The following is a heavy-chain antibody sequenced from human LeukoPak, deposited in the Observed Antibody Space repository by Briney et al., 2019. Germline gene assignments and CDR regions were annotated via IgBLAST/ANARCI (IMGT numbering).Heavy chain of an antibody. J-gene: IGHJ5*02. D-gene: IGHD3-9*01. V-gene: IGHV4-34*01. Sequence: PSETLSLTCAVYGGSFSGYYWSWIRQPPGKGLEWIGEINHSGSTNYNPSLKSRVTISVDTSKNQFSLKLSYVTAADTAVYYCARDVLRYFAAARPWFDPWGQGTLVTVSS. CDR2: INHSGST. CDR3: ARDVLRYFAAARPWFDP. CDR1: GGSFSGYY.